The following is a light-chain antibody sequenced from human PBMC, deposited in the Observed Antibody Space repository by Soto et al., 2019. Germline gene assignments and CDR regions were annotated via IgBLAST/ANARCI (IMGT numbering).Light chain of an antibody. Sequence: QLVLTQSPSASASLGASVKLTCTLSSGHSNYAIAWHQQQPEKDPRYLMKLNSDGSHSKGDGIPDRFSGSSSGAERYLTISSLQSEDEADYYCQTWGTGTPWVFGGGTKLTVL. J-gene: IGLJ3*02. CDR2: LNSDGSH. V-gene: IGLV4-69*01. CDR3: QTWGTGTPWV. CDR1: SGHSNYA.